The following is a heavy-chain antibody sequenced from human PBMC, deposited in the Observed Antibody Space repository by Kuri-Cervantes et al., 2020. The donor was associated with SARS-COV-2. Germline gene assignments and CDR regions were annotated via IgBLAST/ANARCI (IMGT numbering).Heavy chain of an antibody. J-gene: IGHJ4*02. Sequence: SETLSLTCAVSGGSFSGYYLSWIRQPPGKGLEWIGEINHSGSTNYNPSLKSRVTISVDTSKNQFSLKLSSVIAADTAVYYCARGPRYSSSWYQTLDYWGQGTLVTVSS. CDR3: ARGPRYSSSWYQTLDY. D-gene: IGHD6-13*01. CDR2: INHSGST. V-gene: IGHV4-34*01. CDR1: GGSFSGYY.